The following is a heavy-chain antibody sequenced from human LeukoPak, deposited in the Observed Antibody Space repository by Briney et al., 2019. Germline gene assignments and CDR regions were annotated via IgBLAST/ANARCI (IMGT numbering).Heavy chain of an antibody. CDR2: IKSKTDGGTT. Sequence: GGSLRLSCVASGFTFGSYAMSWVRQAPGKGLEWVGRIKSKTDGGTTDYPAPVKGRFTISRDDSKNTVYLQMNSLKTEDTAVYYCTTDNFSGYWGQGTLVTVSS. D-gene: IGHD1-20*01. V-gene: IGHV3-15*01. CDR1: GFTFGSYA. CDR3: TTDNFSGY. J-gene: IGHJ4*02.